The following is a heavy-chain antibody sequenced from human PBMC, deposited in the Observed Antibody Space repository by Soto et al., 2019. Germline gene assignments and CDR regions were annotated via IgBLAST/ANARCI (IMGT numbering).Heavy chain of an antibody. CDR2: IYYSGST. CDR1: GGSISSSSYY. CDR3: ARLAGSIAVAGMGSDY. D-gene: IGHD6-19*01. Sequence: PSETLSLTCTVSGGSISSSSYYWGWIRQPPGKGLEWIGSIYYSGSTYYNPSLKSRVTISVDTSKNQFSLKLSSVTAADTAVYYCARLAGSIAVAGMGSDYWGQGTLVTVSS. J-gene: IGHJ4*02. V-gene: IGHV4-39*01.